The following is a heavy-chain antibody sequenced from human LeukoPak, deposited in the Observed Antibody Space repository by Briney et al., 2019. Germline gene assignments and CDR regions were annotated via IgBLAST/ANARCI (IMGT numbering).Heavy chain of an antibody. V-gene: IGHV3-21*01. CDR2: INSSSGYI. CDR3: AREVRGLDY. CDR1: GFTFSHYA. D-gene: IGHD3-10*01. Sequence: GGSLRLSCAASGFTFSHYAMNWVRQAPGKGLEWVSSINSSSGYIYYADSVKGRFTISRDNAKTSLFLQMNSLRAEDTAVYFCAREVRGLDYWGQGTLVTVSS. J-gene: IGHJ4*02.